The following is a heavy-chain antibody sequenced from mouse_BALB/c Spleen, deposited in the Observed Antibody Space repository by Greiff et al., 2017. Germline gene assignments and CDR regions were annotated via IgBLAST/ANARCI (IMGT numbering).Heavy chain of an antibody. CDR3: ARRSTMITSAMDY. D-gene: IGHD2-4*01. Sequence: DVKLVESGGDLVKPGGSLKLSCAASGFTFSSYGMSWVRQTPDKRLEWVATISSGGSYTYYPDSVKGRFTISRDNAKNTLYLQMSSLKSEDTAMYYCARRSTMITSAMDYWGQGTSVTVSS. J-gene: IGHJ4*01. CDR2: ISSGGSYT. V-gene: IGHV5-6*02. CDR1: GFTFSSYG.